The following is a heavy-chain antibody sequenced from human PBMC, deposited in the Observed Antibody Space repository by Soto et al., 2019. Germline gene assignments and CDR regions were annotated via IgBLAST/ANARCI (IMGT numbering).Heavy chain of an antibody. CDR3: VEGWNDF. CDR2: IKSKRDGGTT. Sequence: HLVESGGDLVKPGGSLRLSWAASGFMFSRAWLGWVRQAPGKGLEWVGRIKSKRDGGTTDYAPPVKGRFVISRDDSKNTLYLQMNSLKTDDTAVYYCVEGWNDFWGQGTLVAVSS. V-gene: IGHV3-15*01. J-gene: IGHJ4*02. CDR1: GFMFSRAW. D-gene: IGHD1-1*01.